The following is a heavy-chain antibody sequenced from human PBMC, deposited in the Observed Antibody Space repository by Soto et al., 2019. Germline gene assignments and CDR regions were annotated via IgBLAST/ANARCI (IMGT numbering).Heavy chain of an antibody. Sequence: QVQLQQWGAGLLKPSETLSLTCAVYGGSFSGYYWSWIRQPPGKGLEWIGEINHSGSTNYNPSLKGRVTRSVDTSKNQVYLELSSVTAAATAVYHSARSSPRYSRGGRVYSGGDYWGKGTLVTVS. CDR3: ARSSPRYSRGGRVYSGGDY. J-gene: IGHJ4*02. CDR1: GGSFSGYY. V-gene: IGHV4-34*01. CDR2: INHSGST. D-gene: IGHD2-15*01.